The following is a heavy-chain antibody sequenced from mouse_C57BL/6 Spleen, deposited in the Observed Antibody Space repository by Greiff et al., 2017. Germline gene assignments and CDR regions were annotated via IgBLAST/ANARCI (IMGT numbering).Heavy chain of an antibody. CDR1: GFTFSDYG. CDR3: ANFDY. Sequence: EVMLVESGGGLVKPGGSLKLSCAASGFTFSDYGMHWVRQAPEKGLEWVACISSGSGTTYYAATVKGRFTISRDNAKNTLFLQMTSLRSEDTSRYNCANFDYWGQGTTLTVSS. J-gene: IGHJ2*01. CDR2: ISSGSGTT. V-gene: IGHV5-17*01.